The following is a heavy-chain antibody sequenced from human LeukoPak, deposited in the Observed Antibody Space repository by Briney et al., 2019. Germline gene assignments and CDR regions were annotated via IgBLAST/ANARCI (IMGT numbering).Heavy chain of an antibody. CDR2: ISYDGSTE. Sequence: PGGSLRLSCAASGFAFSTYAMHWVRQAPGKGLEWVAVISYDGSTEDYGDSVKGRFTISRDNSKNTLYLQMNSLRAEDTAVYYCGSTNYRGGSTGYNWFDPWGQGTLVTVSS. V-gene: IGHV3-30-3*01. CDR1: GFAFSTYA. CDR3: GSTNYRGGSTGYNWFDP. D-gene: IGHD2-15*01. J-gene: IGHJ5*02.